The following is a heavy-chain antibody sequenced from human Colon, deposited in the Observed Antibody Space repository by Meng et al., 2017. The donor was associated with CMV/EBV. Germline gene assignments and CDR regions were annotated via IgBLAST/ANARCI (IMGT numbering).Heavy chain of an antibody. V-gene: IGHV4-59*01. Sequence: SETLSLTCSVSGGSINNYYWNWIRLPPGNGLEWIGYIYYSGSTNYNPSLKSRATISIDTSKNQIALKLSSVTAADTAVYYCSSLYCTSTSCLNYWGQGALVTVSS. J-gene: IGHJ4*02. CDR2: IYYSGST. CDR3: SSLYCTSTSCLNY. CDR1: GGSINNYY. D-gene: IGHD2-2*01.